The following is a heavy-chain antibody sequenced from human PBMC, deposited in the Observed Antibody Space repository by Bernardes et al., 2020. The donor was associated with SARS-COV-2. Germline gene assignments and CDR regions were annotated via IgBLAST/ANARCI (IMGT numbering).Heavy chain of an antibody. D-gene: IGHD2-2*01. Sequence: GGSLRLSCAASGFTFRTYWMHWVRQAPGKGLVWVSRINVDGSSTSYADSVKGRFTISRDNAKSTLYLQMNSLSAEDTAVYYCARVPATANAFDYWGQGTLVTFAS. J-gene: IGHJ4*02. CDR1: GFTFRTYW. V-gene: IGHV3-74*01. CDR2: INVDGSST. CDR3: ARVPATANAFDY.